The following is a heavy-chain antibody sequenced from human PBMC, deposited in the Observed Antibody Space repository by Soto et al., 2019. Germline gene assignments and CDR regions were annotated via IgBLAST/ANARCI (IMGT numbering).Heavy chain of an antibody. CDR2: IYPGDSNN. V-gene: IGHV5-51*01. Sequence: PGESLKISCKGSGYNFDSNWIAWVRQMPGKGLEYMGIIYPGDSNNRYSPSFQGQVTISADKSINTAYLQWSSLKASDTAIYYCVCPPASVIVCVGYLVNLGQGALVTVSS. CDR1: GYNFDSNW. CDR3: VCPPASVIVCVGYLVN. D-gene: IGHD3-22*01. J-gene: IGHJ4*02.